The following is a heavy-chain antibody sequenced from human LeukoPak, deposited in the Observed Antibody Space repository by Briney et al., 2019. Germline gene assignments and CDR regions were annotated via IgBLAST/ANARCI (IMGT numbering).Heavy chain of an antibody. D-gene: IGHD2-2*01. CDR1: GFTFSTYW. V-gene: IGHV3-7*01. J-gene: IGHJ6*02. Sequence: PGGSLRLSCAASGFTFSTYWMSWVRQAPGKGLEWVANIKQDGSEKYYVDSVKGRFTISRDNAKNSLYLQMNSLRAEDTAVYYCARVGHYCSTTSCYLYGMDVWGQGTTVTVSS. CDR2: IKQDGSEK. CDR3: ARVGHYCSTTSCYLYGMDV.